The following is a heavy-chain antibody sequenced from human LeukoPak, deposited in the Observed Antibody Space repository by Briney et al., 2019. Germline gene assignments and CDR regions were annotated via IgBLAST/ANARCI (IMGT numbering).Heavy chain of an antibody. J-gene: IGHJ4*02. D-gene: IGHD3-3*01. V-gene: IGHV3-74*01. CDR1: GFDFSSNW. CDR3: AKDHYWSIDY. Sequence: GGSLRLSCAASGFDFSSNWMHWVRHAPGRGLVWVSRIKGDGISTNYADSVKGRFTISRDIAKNTLYLQMNSLRAEDTGVYYCAKDHYWSIDYWGRGTLVTVSS. CDR2: IKGDGIST.